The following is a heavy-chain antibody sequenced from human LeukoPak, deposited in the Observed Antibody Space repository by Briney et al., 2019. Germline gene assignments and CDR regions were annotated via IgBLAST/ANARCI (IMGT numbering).Heavy chain of an antibody. D-gene: IGHD1-14*01. CDR3: ATETNGRHYDY. CDR1: GLTFSDYW. J-gene: IGHJ4*02. V-gene: IGHV3-7*01. CDR2: IKPDGSEK. Sequence: PGGSLRLSCAVTGLTFSDYWMTWVRQAPGKGLEWVATIKPDGSEKYYVDSVKGRFTISRDNANNFLYLQMNSLRAEDTAVYYCATETNGRHYDYWGQGTLLTVSS.